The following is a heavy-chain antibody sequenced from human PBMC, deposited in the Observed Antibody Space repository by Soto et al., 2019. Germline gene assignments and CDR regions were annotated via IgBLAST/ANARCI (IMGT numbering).Heavy chain of an antibody. CDR1: GGSSIDYD. D-gene: IGHD4-17*01. Sequence: PLETLCDTNTVSGGSSIDYDGSWIRQTPGKGLEWIGYIYYSGSTNYNPSLKSRVTISVDTSKNQFSLNLSSVTAADTALFYWARSSQSTVTISAYWGQGTLVTVFS. CDR3: ARSSQSTVTISAY. CDR2: IYYSGST. J-gene: IGHJ4*02. V-gene: IGHV4-59*01.